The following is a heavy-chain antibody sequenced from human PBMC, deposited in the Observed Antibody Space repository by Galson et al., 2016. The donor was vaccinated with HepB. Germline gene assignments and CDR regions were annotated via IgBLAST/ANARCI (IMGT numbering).Heavy chain of an antibody. V-gene: IGHV3-30*18. Sequence: SLRLSCAASGFTFSSYGMHWVRQAPGKGLEWLAVISYDGSNEYYADFVKGRFTISRDNSKNTLYLQMNSLRAEDTAVYYCAKELYYRGYHWFYPWGQGTLVTVSS. D-gene: IGHD5-12*01. CDR1: GFTFSSYG. J-gene: IGHJ5*02. CDR2: ISYDGSNE. CDR3: AKELYYRGYHWFYP.